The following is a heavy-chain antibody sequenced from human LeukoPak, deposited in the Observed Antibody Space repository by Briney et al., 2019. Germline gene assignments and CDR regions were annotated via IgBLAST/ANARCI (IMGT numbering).Heavy chain of an antibody. CDR1: GLTFRNYG. J-gene: IGHJ4*02. Sequence: PGGSLRLSCTTSGLTFRNYGFHWVRQAPGKGLEWVAIIWYDGKKKEYADSVKGRFTISRDNSKNTLYLQMNSLRAEDTAVYYCAKDFSPPYSSGWYESFGFDYWGQGTLVTVSS. V-gene: IGHV3-33*06. CDR3: AKDFSPPYSSGWYESFGFDY. D-gene: IGHD6-19*01. CDR2: IWYDGKKK.